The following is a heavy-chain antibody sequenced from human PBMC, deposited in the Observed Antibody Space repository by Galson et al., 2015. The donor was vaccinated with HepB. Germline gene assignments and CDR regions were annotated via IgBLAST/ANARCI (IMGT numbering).Heavy chain of an antibody. Sequence: TLSLTCSVSGGSITNYYWSWIRQPPGKGLEWIGYIYYNGHTNYNPSLQSRLTISVDTSKNQFSLRLNSVTAADTAVYYCARLATTVVTYYFDYWGQGTLVTVSS. CDR3: ARLATTVVTYYFDY. CDR1: GGSITNYY. V-gene: IGHV4-59*01. D-gene: IGHD4-23*01. J-gene: IGHJ4*02. CDR2: IYYNGHT.